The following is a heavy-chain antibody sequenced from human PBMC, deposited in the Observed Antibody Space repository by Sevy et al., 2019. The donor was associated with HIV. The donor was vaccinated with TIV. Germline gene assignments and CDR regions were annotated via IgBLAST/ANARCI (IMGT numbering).Heavy chain of an antibody. Sequence: GGSLRLSCAASGFSFSKYWMSWVRQAPGKGLEWVANIKEDGSQKNYLESVKGRFTISRDNAKNLLYLQMNNLRADDTAVYYCARDPDILSGYPYHYFDNWGQGTLVTVSS. V-gene: IGHV3-7*01. CDR3: ARDPDILSGYPYHYFDN. D-gene: IGHD3-9*01. CDR1: GFSFSKYW. CDR2: IKEDGSQK. J-gene: IGHJ4*02.